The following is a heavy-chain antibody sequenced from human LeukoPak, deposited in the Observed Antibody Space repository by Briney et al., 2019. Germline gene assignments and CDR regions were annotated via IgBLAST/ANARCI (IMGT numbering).Heavy chain of an antibody. D-gene: IGHD4-11*01. CDR1: GFTFTTYA. CDR3: ARGIIRDYRVFDY. V-gene: IGHV3-23*01. Sequence: GGSLRLSCADSGFTFTTYAMSWVRQAPGKGLEWVSVISSSGGTTYYADSVKGRFTISRDNSKNTLYLQMNSLRAEDTAVYYCARGIIRDYRVFDYWGQGTLVTVSS. CDR2: ISSSGGTT. J-gene: IGHJ4*02.